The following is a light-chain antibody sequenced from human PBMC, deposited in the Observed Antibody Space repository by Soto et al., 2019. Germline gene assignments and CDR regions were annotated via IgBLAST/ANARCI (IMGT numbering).Light chain of an antibody. CDR1: QTISSW. V-gene: IGKV1-5*03. CDR3: QQYNSPYT. J-gene: IGKJ2*01. Sequence: DIQMTQSPSTLSASVGDRVTITCRASQTISSWLAWYQQKPGKAPKLLRYKASSLESRVPSRFSGSGSGTEFPLTISILQPDDFATYYCQQYNSPYTFGQGTKLEIK. CDR2: KAS.